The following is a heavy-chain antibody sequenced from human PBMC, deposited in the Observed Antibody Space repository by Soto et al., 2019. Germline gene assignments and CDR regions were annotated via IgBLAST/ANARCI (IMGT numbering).Heavy chain of an antibody. CDR1: GFTFSMFA. Sequence: EVQLLESGGGLLQPGGSLRLSCAASGFTFSMFAMGWVRQAPGKWLEWGSVISGTGTSAYSAHSVRGRFTISRDNSKNTLSIQLNSLRAEDSAVYYCVQMGGRWGPFEVWCQGTMVTVSS. CDR3: VQMGGRWGPFEV. CDR2: ISGTGTSA. V-gene: IGHV3-23*01. J-gene: IGHJ3*01. D-gene: IGHD2-15*01.